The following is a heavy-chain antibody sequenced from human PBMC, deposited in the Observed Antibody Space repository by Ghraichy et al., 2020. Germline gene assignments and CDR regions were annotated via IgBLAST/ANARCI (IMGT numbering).Heavy chain of an antibody. Sequence: GGSLRLSCAASGFTFSSYGMHWVRQAPGKGLEWVAVISYDGSNKYYADSVKGRFTISRDNSKNTLYLQMNSLRAEDTAVYYCAKAAAPCSSTNCYWAVNYWGQGTLVTVSS. CDR2: ISYDGSNK. V-gene: IGHV3-30*18. D-gene: IGHD2-2*01. J-gene: IGHJ4*02. CDR1: GFTFSSYG. CDR3: AKAAAPCSSTNCYWAVNY.